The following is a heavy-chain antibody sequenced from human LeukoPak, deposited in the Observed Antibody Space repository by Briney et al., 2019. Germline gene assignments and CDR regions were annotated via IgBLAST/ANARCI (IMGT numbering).Heavy chain of an antibody. V-gene: IGHV3-20*04. J-gene: IGHJ4*02. CDR3: AIYVMVY. CDR1: GLTFDEYG. Sequence: AGTLRLSCAASGLTFDEYGMSWVRHAPGKGLEELPGIYWNGGSTDYADSVKSRFTISRDNAKNSLYLQMNSLRADDTALYYCAIYVMVYWGQGTLVTVSS. D-gene: IGHD3-10*01. CDR2: IYWNGGST.